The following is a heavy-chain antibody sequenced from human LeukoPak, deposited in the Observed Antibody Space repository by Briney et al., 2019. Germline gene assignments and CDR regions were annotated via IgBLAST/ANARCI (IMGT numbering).Heavy chain of an antibody. J-gene: IGHJ3*02. D-gene: IGHD3-22*01. Sequence: GGSLRLSCAASEFTFSSYSMNWVRQAPGKGLEWVSYISSISSTIYYADSVKGRFTISRDNAKNSLSLQMNSLRAEDTAVYYCARGLHYYDTGGYYYPDAFDIWGQETMVTVSS. CDR2: ISSISSTI. V-gene: IGHV3-48*01. CDR1: EFTFSSYS. CDR3: ARGLHYYDTGGYYYPDAFDI.